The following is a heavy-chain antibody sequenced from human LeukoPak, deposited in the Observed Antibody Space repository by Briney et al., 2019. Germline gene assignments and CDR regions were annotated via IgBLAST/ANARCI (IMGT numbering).Heavy chain of an antibody. CDR3: ASLSQYPSAWFDP. CDR1: GFNFNNYW. J-gene: IGHJ5*02. V-gene: IGHV3-74*01. D-gene: IGHD2/OR15-2a*01. Sequence: GGSLRLSCAASGFNFNNYWMHWVRQTPGKGLEWVSRINSDGSTTTYAESVKGRFTISRDNTKNMLYLQMNSLTAEDTAMYYCASLSQYPSAWFDPWGQGTLVTVSS. CDR2: INSDGSTT.